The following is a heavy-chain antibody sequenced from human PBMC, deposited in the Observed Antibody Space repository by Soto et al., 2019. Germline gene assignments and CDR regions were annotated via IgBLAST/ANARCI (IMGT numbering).Heavy chain of an antibody. CDR2: IYHSGST. CDR1: GGSISSGGYS. CDR3: ARVRTILGVVIIWSWFDP. J-gene: IGHJ5*02. Sequence: SETLSLTCAVSGGSISSGGYSWSWIRQPPGKGLEWIGYIYHSGSTYYNPSLKSRVTISVDRSKNQFSLKLSSVTAADTAVYYCARVRTILGVVIIWSWFDPWGQGTLVTVSS. V-gene: IGHV4-30-2*01. D-gene: IGHD3-3*01.